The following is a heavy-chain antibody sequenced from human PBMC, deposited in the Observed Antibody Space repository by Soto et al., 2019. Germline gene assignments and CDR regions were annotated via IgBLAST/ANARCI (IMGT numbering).Heavy chain of an antibody. CDR1: GFTFSSYA. V-gene: IGHV3-23*01. CDR3: AKVLGERPYSGYDWPFDY. D-gene: IGHD5-12*01. CDR2: ISGSGGST. J-gene: IGHJ4*02. Sequence: PGGSLRLSCAASGFTFSSYAMSWVRQAPGKGLEWVSAISGSGGSTYYADSVKGRFTISRDNSKNTLYLQMNSLRAEDTAVYYCAKVLGERPYSGYDWPFDYWGQGTLVTVSS.